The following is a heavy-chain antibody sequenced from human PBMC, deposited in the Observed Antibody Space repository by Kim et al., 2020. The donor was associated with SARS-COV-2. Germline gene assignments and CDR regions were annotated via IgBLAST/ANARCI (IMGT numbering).Heavy chain of an antibody. CDR3: SRDRLVVVPPAIMYYYG. V-gene: IGHV3-21*01. CDR1: GFAFNNYS. CDR2: ISSSRSYI. D-gene: IGHD2-2*02. Sequence: GGSLRLSCAASGFAFNNYSMSWVRQAPGKGLEWVSSISSSRSYIFYADSVKGRLTISRDNAKTSLYLQMNSLRAEDTAVYYCSRDRLVVVPPAIMYYYG. J-gene: IGHJ6*01.